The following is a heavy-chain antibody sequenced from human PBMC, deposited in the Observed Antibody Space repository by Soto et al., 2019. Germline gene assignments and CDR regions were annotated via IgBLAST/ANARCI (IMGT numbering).Heavy chain of an antibody. CDR3: AKDPGLYGSGTEDWFDP. D-gene: IGHD3-10*01. Sequence: QVQLVESGGGVVQPGRSLRLSCAASGFTFSSYGMHWVRQAPGKGLEWVAVISYDGSNKYYADSVKGRFSISRDNSKNTLYLQMNSLRAEDTAVYYCAKDPGLYGSGTEDWFDPWGQRTLVTVSS. CDR2: ISYDGSNK. CDR1: GFTFSSYG. V-gene: IGHV3-30*18. J-gene: IGHJ5*02.